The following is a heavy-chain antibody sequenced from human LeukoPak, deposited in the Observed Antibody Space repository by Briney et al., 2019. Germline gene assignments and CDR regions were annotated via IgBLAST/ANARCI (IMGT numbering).Heavy chain of an antibody. CDR3: ARETSVGTRGGLGGSYRLKWFDP. J-gene: IGHJ5*02. CDR2: IKQDGSEK. CDR1: GFTFSSYW. D-gene: IGHD3-16*02. V-gene: IGHV3-7*01. Sequence: QPGGSLRLSCAASGFTFSSYWMSWVRQAPGKGLEWVANIKQDGSEKYYVDSVKGRFTISRDNAKNSLYLQMNSLRAEDTAVYYCARETSVGTRGGLGGSYRLKWFDPWGQGTPVTVSS.